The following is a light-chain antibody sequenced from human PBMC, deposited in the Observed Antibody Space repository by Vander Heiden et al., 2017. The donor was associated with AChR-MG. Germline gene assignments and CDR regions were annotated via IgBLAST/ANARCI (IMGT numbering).Light chain of an antibody. CDR3: QVWDSVSDVAV. CDR2: YNT. CDR1: NVGSKS. V-gene: IGLV3-21*04. J-gene: IGLJ2*01. Sequence: SFVLTQPPSVSMAPGKTATITCGGNNVGSKSVHWYQQKPGQAPVLVILYNTDRPSGTPERFSGSNSGDTATLTISRVEAGDEADFYCQVWDSVSDVAVFGGGTKLTVL.